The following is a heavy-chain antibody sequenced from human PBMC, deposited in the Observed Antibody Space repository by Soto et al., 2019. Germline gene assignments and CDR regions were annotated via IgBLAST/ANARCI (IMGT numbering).Heavy chain of an antibody. CDR3: VCGGNFFVY. CDR1: GFTFSTYW. J-gene: IGHJ4*02. V-gene: IGHV3-7*01. CDR2: LDQDGSER. Sequence: EVQLVESGGGLIQPGGSLRHSCAASGFTFSTYWMTWVRRPPGKGLEWVANLDQDGSERYYVDSVRGRFTISRDNAKNSLYLQMNSLRAEDTAVYYCVCGGNFFVYWGQGTLVTVSP. D-gene: IGHD3-16*01.